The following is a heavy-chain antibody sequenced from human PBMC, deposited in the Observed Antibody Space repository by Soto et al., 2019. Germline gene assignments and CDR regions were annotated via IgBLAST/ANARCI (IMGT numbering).Heavy chain of an antibody. CDR1: GFTFDDHA. V-gene: IGHV3-9*01. CDR3: AKERVRDFDG. D-gene: IGHD3-9*01. CDR2: ITWNSVAL. J-gene: IGHJ4*02. Sequence: VQLVESGGGLVRPGGSLRLSCAASGFTFDDHAMHWVRQAPGKGLEWISAITWNSVALDYADSVKGRFTISRDNANNALYLQMNSLSPDDTALYYCAKERVRDFDGWGQGTLVTVSS.